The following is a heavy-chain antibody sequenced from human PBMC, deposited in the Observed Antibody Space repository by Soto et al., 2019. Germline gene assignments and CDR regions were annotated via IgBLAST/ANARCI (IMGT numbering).Heavy chain of an antibody. CDR3: ARLEGLATISYYFDY. CDR1: GDSINSDSYY. J-gene: IGHJ4*02. D-gene: IGHD3-9*01. CDR2: IYYRGNT. V-gene: IGHV4-39*01. Sequence: QLQLQESGPGLVKPSETPSLTCSVSGDSINSDSYYWGWIRQPPGKGLEWIGSIYYRGNTYYNPSLKPRVTISLDKSKSQFSLKLNSVTAADSAVYFCARLEGLATISYYFDYWGQGTLVTVSS.